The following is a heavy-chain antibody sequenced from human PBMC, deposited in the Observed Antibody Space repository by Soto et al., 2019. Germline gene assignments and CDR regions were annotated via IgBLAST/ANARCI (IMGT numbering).Heavy chain of an antibody. J-gene: IGHJ6*02. Sequence: SETLSLTCTVSGGSVSSGSYYWSWIRQPPGKGLEWIGYIYYSGSTNYNPSLKSRVTISVDTSKNQFSLKLSSVTAADTAVYYCALAAASKRGHYYYYYGMDVWGQGTTVTVSS. CDR3: ALAAASKRGHYYYYYGMDV. V-gene: IGHV4-61*01. CDR1: GGSVSSGSYY. CDR2: IYYSGST. D-gene: IGHD6-13*01.